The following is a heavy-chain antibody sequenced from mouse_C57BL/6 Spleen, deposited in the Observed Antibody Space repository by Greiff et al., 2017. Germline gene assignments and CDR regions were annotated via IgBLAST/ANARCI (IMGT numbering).Heavy chain of an antibody. V-gene: IGHV5-17*01. J-gene: IGHJ1*03. D-gene: IGHD1-1*01. CDR2: ISSGSSTI. Sequence: EVKLMESGGGLVKPGGSLKLSCAASGFTFSDYGMHWVRQAPEKGLEWVAYISSGSSTINYADTVKGRFTISRDNAKNTLFLQMTSLRSEATAMYYCARIFILDVWGTGTTVTVSS. CDR3: ARIFILDV. CDR1: GFTFSDYG.